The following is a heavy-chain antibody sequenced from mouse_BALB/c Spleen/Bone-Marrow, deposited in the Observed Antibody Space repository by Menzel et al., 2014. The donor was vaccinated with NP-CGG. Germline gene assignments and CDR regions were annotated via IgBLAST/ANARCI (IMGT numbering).Heavy chain of an antibody. CDR1: GYSFTGYY. CDR2: ISCYNGAT. CDR3: ARGDGYYVEFDY. Sequence: LVKTGASVKISCKASGYSFTGYYMHWVKQSHGKSLEWIGYISCYNGATSYNQKFKGKATFTVDTSSNTAYMQYNSLTSEDSAVYYCARGDGYYVEFDYWGQGTTLTVSS. V-gene: IGHV1S34*01. J-gene: IGHJ2*01. D-gene: IGHD2-3*01.